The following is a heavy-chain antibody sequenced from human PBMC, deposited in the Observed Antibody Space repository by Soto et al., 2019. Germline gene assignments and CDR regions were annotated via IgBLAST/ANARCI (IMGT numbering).Heavy chain of an antibody. V-gene: IGHV3-74*01. D-gene: IGHD5-12*01. J-gene: IGHJ4*02. Sequence: GGSLRLSCAASGFTFSSYWMHWVRQAPGKGLVWVSRINSDGSSTSYADFVKGRFTISRDNAKNTLYLQMNSLRAEDTAVYYCARVHIYSGYDFIYHYDYWGQGTLVTVSS. CDR1: GFTFSSYW. CDR2: INSDGSST. CDR3: ARVHIYSGYDFIYHYDY.